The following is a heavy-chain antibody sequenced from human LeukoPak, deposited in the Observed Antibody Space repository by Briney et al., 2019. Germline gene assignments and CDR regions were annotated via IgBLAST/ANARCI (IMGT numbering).Heavy chain of an antibody. CDR1: GGSISSHY. CDR3: AEGEWFSFN. CDR2: IYYSGST. D-gene: IGHD3-3*01. V-gene: IGHV4-59*11. J-gene: IGHJ4*02. Sequence: NPSETLSLTCTVSGGSISSHYWSWIRQPPGKGLEWIGYIYYSGSTNYNPSLKSRVTISVDTSKNQFSLKLSSVTAADTAVYYCAEGEWFSFNWGQGTLVTVSS.